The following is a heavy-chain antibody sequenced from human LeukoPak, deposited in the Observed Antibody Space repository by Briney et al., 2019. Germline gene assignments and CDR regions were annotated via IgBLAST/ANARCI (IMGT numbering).Heavy chain of an antibody. CDR1: GYTFTTYD. V-gene: IGHV1-8*01. Sequence: ASVKVACKASGYTFTTYDINWVRQATGQGLEWMGWINPNSGYTGYAQKFQGRITMTRSTSINTAYMDLSSLRSEDTAVYYCARGNRLYSTSWSSLPFDIWGQGTMVTVSS. CDR2: INPNSGYT. D-gene: IGHD6-13*01. CDR3: ARGNRLYSTSWSSLPFDI. J-gene: IGHJ3*02.